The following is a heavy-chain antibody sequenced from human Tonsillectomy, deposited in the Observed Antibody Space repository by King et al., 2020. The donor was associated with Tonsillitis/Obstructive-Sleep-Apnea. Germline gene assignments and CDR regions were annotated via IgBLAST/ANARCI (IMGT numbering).Heavy chain of an antibody. V-gene: IGHV3-48*03. CDR2: INNGGKT. Sequence: VQLVESGGGLVQPGGSLRLSCAASEFSFTNYEMSWVRQAPGKGLEWVSYINNGGKTYYADSVKGRFTISRDNAKNSLFLQMSSLRAEDTAVYYCVREGDSGWSTYYFDYWGPGTLVTVSS. J-gene: IGHJ4*02. D-gene: IGHD6-19*01. CDR3: VREGDSGWSTYYFDY. CDR1: EFSFTNYE.